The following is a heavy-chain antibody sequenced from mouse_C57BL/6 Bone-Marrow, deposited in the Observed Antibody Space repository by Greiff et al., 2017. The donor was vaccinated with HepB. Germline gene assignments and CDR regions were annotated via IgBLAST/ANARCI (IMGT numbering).Heavy chain of an antibody. J-gene: IGHJ2*01. Sequence: EVKPMESGAELVRPGASVKLSCTASGFNIKDYYMHWVKQRPEQGLEWIGWIDPENGDTEYASKFQGKATITADTSSNTAYLQLSSLTSEDTAVYYCTPITTVVNYWGQGTTLTVSS. V-gene: IGHV14-4*01. CDR2: IDPENGDT. CDR3: TPITTVVNY. CDR1: GFNIKDYY. D-gene: IGHD1-1*01.